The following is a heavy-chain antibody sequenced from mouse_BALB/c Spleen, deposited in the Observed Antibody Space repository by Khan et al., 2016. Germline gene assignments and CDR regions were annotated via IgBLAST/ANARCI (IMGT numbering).Heavy chain of an antibody. Sequence: QIQLVQSGPELKKPGETVKISCKASGYTFTNYCMNWVKQAPGKGLKWMGWINTNTGEPTYAEEFKGRFAFSLETSASTAYLQINNLKNEDTATYFCAEDYYGSNWFAYWGQGTLVTVSA. D-gene: IGHD1-1*01. CDR1: GYTFTNYC. CDR3: AEDYYGSNWFAY. CDR2: INTNTGEP. J-gene: IGHJ3*01. V-gene: IGHV9-3*02.